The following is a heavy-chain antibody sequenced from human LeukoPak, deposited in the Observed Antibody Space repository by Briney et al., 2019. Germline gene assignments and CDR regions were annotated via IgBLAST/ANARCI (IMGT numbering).Heavy chain of an antibody. V-gene: IGHV3-30-3*01. D-gene: IGHD6-13*01. CDR2: ISYDGSNK. Sequence: GGSLRLSCAASGVTFSSYSMHCVRQAPGKGLEWVAIISYDGSNKDYADSVKGRFTISRDNSKNTLYLQMNSLRAEDTAVYYCARAYSSSWPAIEAFEIWGQGTMVTVSS. J-gene: IGHJ3*02. CDR1: GVTFSSYS. CDR3: ARAYSSSWPAIEAFEI.